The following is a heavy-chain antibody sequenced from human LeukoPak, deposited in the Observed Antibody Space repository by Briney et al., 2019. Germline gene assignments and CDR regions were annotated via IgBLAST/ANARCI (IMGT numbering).Heavy chain of an antibody. V-gene: IGHV4-59*01. D-gene: IGHD2-15*01. CDR1: GGSISSYY. J-gene: IGHJ6*03. CDR3: ARVGGTPYYYYYMDV. Sequence: SETLSLTCTVSGGSISSYYWSWIRQPPGKGLEWIEYIYYSGSTNYNPSLKSRVTISVDTSKNQFSLKLSSVTAADTAVYYCARVGGTPYYYYYMDVWGKGTTVTVSS. CDR2: IYYSGST.